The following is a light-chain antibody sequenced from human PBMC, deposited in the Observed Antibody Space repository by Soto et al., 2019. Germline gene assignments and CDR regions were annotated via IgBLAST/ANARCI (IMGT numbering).Light chain of an antibody. CDR1: QSVSNN. J-gene: IGKJ1*01. Sequence: IVLPQSPGTLSLSPGERTTLSCRASQSVSNNYLAWYQQKPGQAPRLLIYGASTRAAGIPARFSGSGSGTEFTLTITSLQSEDFAVYYCQQFHNWPRTFGQGTKVDIK. CDR3: QQFHNWPRT. V-gene: IGKV3-15*01. CDR2: GAS.